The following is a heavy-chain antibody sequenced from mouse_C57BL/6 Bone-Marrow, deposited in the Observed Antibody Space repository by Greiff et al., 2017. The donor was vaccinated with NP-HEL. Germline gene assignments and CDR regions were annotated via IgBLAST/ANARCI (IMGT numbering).Heavy chain of an antibody. V-gene: IGHV1-81*01. D-gene: IGHD2-1*01. CDR1: GYTFTSYG. CDR3: ARSGYGNYDWYFDV. Sequence: LQESGAELARPGASVKLSCKASGYTFTSYGISWVKQRTGQGLEWIGEIYPRSGNTYYNEKFKGKATLTADKSSSTAYMELRSLTSEDSAVYFCARSGYGNYDWYFDVWGTGTTVTVSS. J-gene: IGHJ1*03. CDR2: IYPRSGNT.